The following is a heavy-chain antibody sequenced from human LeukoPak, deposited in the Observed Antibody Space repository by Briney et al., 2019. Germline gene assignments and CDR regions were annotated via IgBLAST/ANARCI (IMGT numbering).Heavy chain of an antibody. D-gene: IGHD5-12*01. V-gene: IGHV4-59*01. Sequence: SETLSLTCTVSGGSISSYYWSWIRQPPGKGLEWIGYIYYSGSTNYNPSLKSRVTISVDTSKNQFSLKLSSVTAADTAVYYCARRSNSGYDFFFDYWGQGTLVTVSS. J-gene: IGHJ4*02. CDR3: ARRSNSGYDFFFDY. CDR2: IYYSGST. CDR1: GGSISSYY.